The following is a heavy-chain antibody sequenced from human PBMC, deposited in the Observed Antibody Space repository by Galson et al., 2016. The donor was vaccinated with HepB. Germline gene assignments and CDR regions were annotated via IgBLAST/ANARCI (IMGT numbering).Heavy chain of an antibody. D-gene: IGHD4-11*01. CDR3: ARDPYSRSSTYFDY. CDR2: ISHDRGRT. J-gene: IGHJ4*02. V-gene: IGHV3-30-3*01. CDR1: GFTLSSYA. Sequence: SLRLSCAASGFTLSSYAIHWVRQAPGKGLEWVAFISHDRGRTYFADSVKGRFTISRDNSKNTVFLQMNSLRPEDTAVYFCARDPYSRSSTYFDYWGQGTLVTVSS.